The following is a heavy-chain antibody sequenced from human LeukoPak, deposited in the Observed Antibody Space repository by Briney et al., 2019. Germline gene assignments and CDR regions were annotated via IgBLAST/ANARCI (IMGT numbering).Heavy chain of an antibody. J-gene: IGHJ1*01. Sequence: KSSETLSLTCSVSGDSVSRSDSYWDWIRQPPGKGLEWIGTIYYSGRTYYSPSLKSRVTMSVDPSNNQFSLNLRSVTAGDTALYYCARRRYYDGSGYLEWGQGTLLSVSS. CDR2: IYYSGRT. CDR1: GDSVSRSDSY. D-gene: IGHD3-22*01. CDR3: ARRRYYDGSGYLE. V-gene: IGHV4-39*01.